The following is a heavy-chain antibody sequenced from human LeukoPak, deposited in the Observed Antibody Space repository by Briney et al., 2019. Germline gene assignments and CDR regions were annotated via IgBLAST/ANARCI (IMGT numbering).Heavy chain of an antibody. D-gene: IGHD3-10*01. CDR2: ISSSSSTI. Sequence: GSLRLSCAASGFTFSSYSMNWVRQAPGKGLEWVSYISSSSSTIYYADSVKGRFTISRDNAKNSLYLQMNSLRAEDTAVYYCASRGVIIQNYYGMDVWGQGTTVTVSS. J-gene: IGHJ6*02. CDR3: ASRGVIIQNYYGMDV. CDR1: GFTFSSYS. V-gene: IGHV3-48*04.